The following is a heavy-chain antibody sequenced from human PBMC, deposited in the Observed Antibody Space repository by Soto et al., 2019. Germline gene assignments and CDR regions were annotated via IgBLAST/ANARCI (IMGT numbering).Heavy chain of an antibody. J-gene: IGHJ6*02. Sequence: GASVKVSCKASAYTFTSYGMHWVRQAPGQRLEWMGWINAGNGNTKYSQKFQGRVTITRDTSAGTAYMELSSLRSEDTAVYYCARNVAAAPYYYYYGMDVWGQGTTVTVSS. V-gene: IGHV1-3*01. CDR1: AYTFTSYG. CDR2: INAGNGNT. CDR3: ARNVAAAPYYYYYGMDV. D-gene: IGHD6-25*01.